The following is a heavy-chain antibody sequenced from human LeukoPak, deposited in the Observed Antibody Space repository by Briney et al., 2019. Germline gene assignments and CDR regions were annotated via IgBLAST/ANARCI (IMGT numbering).Heavy chain of an antibody. Sequence: PGRSLRLSCVSSGFTFSNYGMHWVRPAPGKGLEWVAVIWYDGSNKYYADSVKGRFTISRDNSKNTLYLQMKSLRAEDTAVYYCAKDRDTAMEIDYWGQGTLVTVSS. J-gene: IGHJ4*02. D-gene: IGHD5-18*01. CDR1: GFTFSNYG. CDR3: AKDRDTAMEIDY. CDR2: IWYDGSNK. V-gene: IGHV3-33*06.